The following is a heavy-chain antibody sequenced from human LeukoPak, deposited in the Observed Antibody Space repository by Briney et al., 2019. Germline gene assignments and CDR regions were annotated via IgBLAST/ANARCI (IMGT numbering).Heavy chain of an antibody. CDR1: GGSISSSSYY. J-gene: IGHJ4*02. CDR2: INHSGST. V-gene: IGHV4-39*07. CDR3: ARGRSGGFGY. Sequence: PSETLSLTCTVSGGSISSSSYYWGWIRQPPGKGLEWIGEINHSGSTNYNPSLKSRVTISVDTSKNQFSLKLSSVTAADTAVYYCARGRSGGFGYWGQGTLVTVSS. D-gene: IGHD2-15*01.